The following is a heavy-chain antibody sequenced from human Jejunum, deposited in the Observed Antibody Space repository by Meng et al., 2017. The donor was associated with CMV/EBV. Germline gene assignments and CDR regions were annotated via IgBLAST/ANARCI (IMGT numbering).Heavy chain of an antibody. Sequence: SCSASGFTFSSYSMNWVRQAPGKGLEWVSYISSSTVYYADSVKGRFTISRDNAKNLLYLQMDSLRAEDTAVYYCARGQLVPFDYWGQGILVTVPQ. V-gene: IGHV3-48*04. CDR3: ARGQLVPFDY. CDR2: ISSSTV. D-gene: IGHD6-6*01. CDR1: GFTFSSYS. J-gene: IGHJ4*02.